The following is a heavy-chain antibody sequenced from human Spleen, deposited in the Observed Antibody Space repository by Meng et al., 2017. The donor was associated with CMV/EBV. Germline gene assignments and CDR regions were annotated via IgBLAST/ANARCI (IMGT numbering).Heavy chain of an antibody. J-gene: IGHJ4*02. CDR3: AKRVGSGSSWFDY. V-gene: IGHV3-23*01. CDR1: GFSFSSYA. Sequence: GGSLRLSCAASGFSFSSYAMSWVRQAPGKGLEWLSSISGGGGNTYYADSVKGRFTISRDNSKNTLHLQMNSLRAEDTAVYYCAKRVGSGSSWFDYWARERWSPSPQ. CDR2: ISGGGGNT. D-gene: IGHD6-13*01.